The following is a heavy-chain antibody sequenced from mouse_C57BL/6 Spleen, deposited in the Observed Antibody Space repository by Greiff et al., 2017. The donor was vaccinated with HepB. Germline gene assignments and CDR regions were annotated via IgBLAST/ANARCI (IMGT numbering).Heavy chain of an antibody. CDR1: GYTFTDYE. J-gene: IGHJ4*01. CDR3: TRRGGYNYAMDY. Sequence: SGAELVRPGASVTLSCKASGYTFTDYEMHWVKQTPVHGLEWIGAIDPETGGTAYNQKFKGKAILTADKSSSTAYMELRSLTSEDSAVYYCTRRGGYNYAMDYWGQGTSVTVSS. D-gene: IGHD2-2*01. V-gene: IGHV1-15*01. CDR2: IDPETGGT.